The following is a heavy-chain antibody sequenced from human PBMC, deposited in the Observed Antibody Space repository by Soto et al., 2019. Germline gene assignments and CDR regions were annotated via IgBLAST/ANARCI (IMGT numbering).Heavy chain of an antibody. D-gene: IGHD4-17*01. J-gene: IGHJ3*02. Sequence: SKTLSLTCTVSGGSISSYYWSWIRQPPGKGLEWIGYIYYSGSTNYNPSLKSRVAISVDTSKNQFSLKLSSVTAADTAVYYCARRYGYAFDIWGQGTMVTVSS. CDR1: GGSISSYY. V-gene: IGHV4-59*01. CDR2: IYYSGST. CDR3: ARRYGYAFDI.